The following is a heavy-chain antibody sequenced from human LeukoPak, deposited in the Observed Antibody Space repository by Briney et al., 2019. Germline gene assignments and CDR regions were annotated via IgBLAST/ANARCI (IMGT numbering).Heavy chain of an antibody. CDR2: ISGSGGST. Sequence: GGTLRLSCAASGFAFSSYGMSWVRQAPGKGLEWVSAISGSGGSTYYADSVKGRFTISRDNSKNTLYLQMNSLRAEDTAVYYCAKGPYSSGSEYFQHWGQGTLVNVSS. CDR3: AKGPYSSGSEYFQH. CDR1: GFAFSSYG. V-gene: IGHV3-23*01. J-gene: IGHJ1*01. D-gene: IGHD6-19*01.